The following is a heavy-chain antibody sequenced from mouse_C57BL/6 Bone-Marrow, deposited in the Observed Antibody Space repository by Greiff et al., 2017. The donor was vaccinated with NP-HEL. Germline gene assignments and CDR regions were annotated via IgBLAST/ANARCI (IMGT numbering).Heavy chain of an antibody. D-gene: IGHD1-1*01. CDR2: IDPNSGGT. V-gene: IGHV1-72*01. Sequence: VQLQQPGAELVKPGASVKLSCKASGYTFTSYWMHWVKQRPGRGLEWIGRIDPNSGGTKYNEKFKSKATLTVDKPSSTAYMQLSSLTSEDSAVYYCAMSTTVVATDAMDYWGQGTSVTVSS. J-gene: IGHJ4*01. CDR3: AMSTTVVATDAMDY. CDR1: GYTFTSYW.